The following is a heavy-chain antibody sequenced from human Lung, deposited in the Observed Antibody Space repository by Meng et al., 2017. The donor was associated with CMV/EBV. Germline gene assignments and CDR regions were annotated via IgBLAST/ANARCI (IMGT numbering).Heavy chain of an antibody. CDR1: GFTFSSYR. CDR2: ISSTSAYI. J-gene: IGHJ4*02. V-gene: IGHV3-21*01. Sequence: GESLKISCVASGFTFSSYRINWVRQAPGKGLEWVASISSTSAYIYYAESVEGRFIISRDNAKSSLYLTMDNLAVEDTAVYYCATGATLDYWGQGTLVTVSS. CDR3: ATGATLDY. D-gene: IGHD3-10*01.